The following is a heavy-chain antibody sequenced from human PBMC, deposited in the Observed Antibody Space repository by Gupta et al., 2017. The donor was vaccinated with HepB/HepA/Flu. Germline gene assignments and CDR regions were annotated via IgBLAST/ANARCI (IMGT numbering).Heavy chain of an antibody. CDR1: GYTFSDFY. D-gene: IGHD3-22*01. J-gene: IGHJ3*01. Sequence: QVQLVQSGPEMKKPGASVKVSCKASGYTFSDFYLHWVRQAPGQGLEWMGWINPNSGDTKYTQKFQGRVTITRTTSISTAYMELKRLGSDDTALYYCVRGIVMDADAFDVWGHGTMVTVSS. CDR2: INPNSGDT. CDR3: VRGIVMDADAFDV. V-gene: IGHV1-2*02.